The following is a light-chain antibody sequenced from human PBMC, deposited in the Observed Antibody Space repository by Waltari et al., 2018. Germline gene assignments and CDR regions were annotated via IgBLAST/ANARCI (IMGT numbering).Light chain of an antibody. CDR2: GST. CDR1: GSNIRAGYD. CDR3: QSYDTSLSVV. Sequence: QSVLTQPPSVSGAPGQRVTIPCTGSGSNIRAGYDVPWYQQLPRAAPKLLIYGSTSRPLGVPARFFGSTSGTSASLAITGLQAEDEADYYCQSYDTSLSVVFGGGTKLTVL. J-gene: IGLJ3*02. V-gene: IGLV1-40*01.